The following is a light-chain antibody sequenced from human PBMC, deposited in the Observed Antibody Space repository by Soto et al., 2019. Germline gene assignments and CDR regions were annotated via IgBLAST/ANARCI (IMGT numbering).Light chain of an antibody. CDR3: RQHSLWYT. CDR2: GAS. J-gene: IGKJ2*01. Sequence: EIVMTQSPATLSVSPGERATLYCRASQYVSTNVAWYQQKPGQAPRLLIYGASTRATGTPRRFSGSGSGTEFSLTISSLQSEDFAVYYCRQHSLWYTFGQGTRLEIK. CDR1: QYVSTN. V-gene: IGKV3-15*01.